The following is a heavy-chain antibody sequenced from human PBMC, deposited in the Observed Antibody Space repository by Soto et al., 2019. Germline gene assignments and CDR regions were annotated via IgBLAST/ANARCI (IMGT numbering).Heavy chain of an antibody. CDR1: GFTFSSYG. CDR2: IWYDGSNK. D-gene: IGHD3-10*01. Sequence: QVQLVESGGGVVQPGRSLRLSCAASGFTFSSYGMHWVRQAPGKGLEWVAVIWYDGSNKYYADSVKGRFTISRDNSKNTLYLQMNSLRAEDTAVYYCASSGSYIYYYYGMDVWGQGTTVTVSS. J-gene: IGHJ6*02. V-gene: IGHV3-33*01. CDR3: ASSGSYIYYYYGMDV.